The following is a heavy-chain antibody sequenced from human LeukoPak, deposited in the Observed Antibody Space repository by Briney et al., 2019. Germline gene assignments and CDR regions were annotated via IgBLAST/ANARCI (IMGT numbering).Heavy chain of an antibody. D-gene: IGHD5-18*01. CDR2: IYYSGST. Sequence: SETLSLTGTVSGGSISSYYWSWIRQPPGKGLEWIGYIYYSGSTNYNPSLKSRVTISVDTSKNQFSLKLSSVTAADTAVYYCARGESGYRYGALFDYWGQGTLVTVSS. CDR3: ARGESGYRYGALFDY. CDR1: GGSISSYY. V-gene: IGHV4-59*01. J-gene: IGHJ4*02.